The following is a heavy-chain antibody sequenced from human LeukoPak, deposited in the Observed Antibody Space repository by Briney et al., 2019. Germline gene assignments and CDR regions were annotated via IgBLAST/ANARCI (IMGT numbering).Heavy chain of an antibody. CDR3: ARSLVGATTGYFDY. Sequence: ASVTVSFKASGYTFTGYYMHWVRQAPGQGLEWMGWINPNSGGTNYAQKFQGRVTMTRDTSISTAYMELSRLRSDDTAVYYCARSLVGATTGYFDYWGQGTLVTVSS. CDR2: INPNSGGT. D-gene: IGHD1-26*01. V-gene: IGHV1-2*02. J-gene: IGHJ4*02. CDR1: GYTFTGYY.